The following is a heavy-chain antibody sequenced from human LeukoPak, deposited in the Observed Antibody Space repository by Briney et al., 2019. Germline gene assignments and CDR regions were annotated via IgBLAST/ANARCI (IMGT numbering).Heavy chain of an antibody. Sequence: ASVKVSCKASGYTFTGYYMHWVRQAPGQGLEWMGWINPNSGGTNYAQKFQGRVTMTRDTSISTAYMELSRLRSDDTAVYYCARGTVVVPAAIRMRAFDIWGQGTMVTVSS. D-gene: IGHD2-2*02. CDR2: INPNSGGT. V-gene: IGHV1-2*02. J-gene: IGHJ3*02. CDR1: GYTFTGYY. CDR3: ARGTVVVPAAIRMRAFDI.